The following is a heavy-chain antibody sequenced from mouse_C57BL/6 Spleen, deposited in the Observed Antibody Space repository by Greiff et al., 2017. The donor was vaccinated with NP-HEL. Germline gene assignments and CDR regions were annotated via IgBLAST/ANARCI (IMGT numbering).Heavy chain of an antibody. CDR2: IHPNSGST. Sequence: QVQLQQPGAELVKPGASVKLSCKASGYTFTSYWMHWVKQRPGQGLEWIGMIHPNSGSTNYNEKFKSKATLTVDKSSSTAYMQLSSLTSEDSAVYYCARGGDGYYVYFDYWGQGTTLTVSS. CDR3: ARGGDGYYVYFDY. V-gene: IGHV1-64*01. D-gene: IGHD2-3*01. J-gene: IGHJ2*01. CDR1: GYTFTSYW.